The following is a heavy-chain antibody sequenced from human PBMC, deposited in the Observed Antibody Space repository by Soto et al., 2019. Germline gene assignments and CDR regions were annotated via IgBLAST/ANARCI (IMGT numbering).Heavy chain of an antibody. Sequence: QVQLVQSGAEVKKPGSSVKVSCKASGGTFSSYAISWVRQAPGQGLEWMGGIIPIFGTAKYAQKFRGRVTITADESTSTAYMEMSSRRSEETAVYYCARGLTIVRGVVSEGDYYYGMDVWGQGTTVTDSS. V-gene: IGHV1-69*01. D-gene: IGHD3-10*01. J-gene: IGHJ6*02. CDR3: ARGLTIVRGVVSEGDYYYGMDV. CDR2: IIPIFGTA. CDR1: GGTFSSYA.